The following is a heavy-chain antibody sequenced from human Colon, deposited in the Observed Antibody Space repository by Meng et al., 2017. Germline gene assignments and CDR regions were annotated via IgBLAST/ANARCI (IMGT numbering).Heavy chain of an antibody. CDR3: ARDSGVVTPILDY. V-gene: IGHV3-33*01. CDR1: GYRFSGYG. J-gene: IGHJ4*02. Sequence: GESLKISCEATGYRFSGYGMHWVRRAPGKGLEWVAVTWYDGSRRYYGDSVKGRFTISRDDSRDTLYLQMNSLRAEDTAVYYCARDSGVVTPILDYWGQGTLVTVSS. D-gene: IGHD2-21*02. CDR2: TWYDGSRR.